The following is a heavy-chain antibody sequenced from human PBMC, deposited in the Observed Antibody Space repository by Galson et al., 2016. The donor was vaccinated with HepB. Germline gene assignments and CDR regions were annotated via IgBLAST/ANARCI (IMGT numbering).Heavy chain of an antibody. CDR1: GYTFTTYA. D-gene: IGHD5-12*01. CDR3: ARGHIVATVDYYYYGLDV. J-gene: IGHJ6*02. Sequence: SCKASGYTFTTYAMYWVRQAPGQRLGWMGWINAANGDTKYSQKLQGRGTITWDTSANTAYMELSSLRSEDTAVYYCARGHIVATVDYYYYGLDVWGQGTTVTVSS. CDR2: INAANGDT. V-gene: IGHV1-3*01.